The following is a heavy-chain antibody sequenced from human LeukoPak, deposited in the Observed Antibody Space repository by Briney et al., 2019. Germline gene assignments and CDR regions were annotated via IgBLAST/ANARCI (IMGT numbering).Heavy chain of an antibody. Sequence: GRSLRLSCAASGFTFSEYAMHWVRQAPGKGLEWVAVISYDGRQKYHGDSVKGRFTISRDNPKNTLYLQMNSLRDDDTAVYYCARVFLERLTSGYFDNWGQGTLVTVSP. V-gene: IGHV3-30-3*01. CDR1: GFTFSEYA. D-gene: IGHD3-3*01. J-gene: IGHJ4*02. CDR3: ARVFLERLTSGYFDN. CDR2: ISYDGRQK.